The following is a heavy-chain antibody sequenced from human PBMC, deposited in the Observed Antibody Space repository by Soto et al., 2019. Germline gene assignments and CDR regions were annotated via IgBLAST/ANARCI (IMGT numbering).Heavy chain of an antibody. CDR1: GYTFTTIR. D-gene: IGHD6-19*01. Sequence: QVQLVQSAAEVGKPGASVKVSCKASGYTFTTIRLSWVRQAPGQGLEWMGWLRPHNGDTQYAQKFQGRVTMTADTSTTTAYMEVRSLRPDDTAVFFCARDRSGWYDFWGQGTLVTVSS. J-gene: IGHJ5*01. V-gene: IGHV1-18*01. CDR3: ARDRSGWYDF. CDR2: LRPHNGDT.